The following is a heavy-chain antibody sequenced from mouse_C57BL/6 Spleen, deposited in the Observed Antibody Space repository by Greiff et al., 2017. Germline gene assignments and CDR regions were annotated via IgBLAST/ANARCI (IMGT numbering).Heavy chain of an antibody. CDR3: ARSGLLLRYYFDY. CDR1: GYAFTNYL. J-gene: IGHJ2*01. Sequence: VQLQQSGAELVRPGTSVKVSCKASGYAFTNYLIEWVKQRPGQGLEWIGVINPGSGGTNYNEKFKGKATLTADKSSSTAYMQLSSLTSEDSAVYFCARSGLLLRYYFDYLGQGTTLTVSS. D-gene: IGHD1-1*01. CDR2: INPGSGGT. V-gene: IGHV1-54*01.